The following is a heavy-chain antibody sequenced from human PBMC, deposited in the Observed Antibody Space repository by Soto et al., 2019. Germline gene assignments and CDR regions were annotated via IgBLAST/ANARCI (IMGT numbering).Heavy chain of an antibody. Sequence: SETLSLTCTVSGGSISSYYWSWIRQPPGKGLEWIGYIYYSGSTNYNPSLKSRVTISVDTSKNQFSLKLSSVTAADTAVYYCARHSSGYSGYDFFDYWGQGTLVTVSS. CDR2: IYYSGST. D-gene: IGHD5-12*01. J-gene: IGHJ4*02. V-gene: IGHV4-59*08. CDR1: GGSISSYY. CDR3: ARHSSGYSGYDFFDY.